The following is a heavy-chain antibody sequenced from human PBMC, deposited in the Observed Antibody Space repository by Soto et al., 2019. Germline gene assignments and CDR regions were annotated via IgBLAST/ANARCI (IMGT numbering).Heavy chain of an antibody. J-gene: IGHJ4*02. CDR2: IIPIFGTA. CDR3: ARQRTMALHY. D-gene: IGHD3-10*01. CDR1: GGIFTNYG. Sequence: QVQVMQSGAEVKKPGSSVKVSCKASGGIFTNYGISWVRQAPGQGLEWMGEIIPIFGTANDAQKFQGRVTITADKSTSTAYMEVSSLRSEDTAVYYCARQRTMALHYWGQGTLVTVSS. V-gene: IGHV1-69*06.